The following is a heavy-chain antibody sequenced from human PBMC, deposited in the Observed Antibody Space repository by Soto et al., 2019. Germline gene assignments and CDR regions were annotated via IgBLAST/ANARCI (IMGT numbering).Heavy chain of an antibody. Sequence: GGSLRLSCEASGFTFSSYAMSWVRQAPGKGLEWVSVISGSGGSTYCADSVKGRFTISRDNSKNTLYLQMNSLRAEDTAVYYCAIPKTGHDYWGQGTLVTVSS. D-gene: IGHD3-9*01. CDR1: GFTFSSYA. CDR2: ISGSGGST. V-gene: IGHV3-23*01. J-gene: IGHJ4*02. CDR3: AIPKTGHDY.